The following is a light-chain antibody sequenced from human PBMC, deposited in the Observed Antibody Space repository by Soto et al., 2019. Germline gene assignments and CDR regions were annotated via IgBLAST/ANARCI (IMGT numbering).Light chain of an antibody. Sequence: QSVLTQPPSVSGAQGQRVTISCTGSSSNIGAGYDVHWYHHLPGTAPKLLIYGNSNRPSGVPDRFSGSKSGTSASLAITGLQAEDEADYYCQSYDSSLSGWVFGGGTKLTVL. J-gene: IGLJ3*02. CDR2: GNS. V-gene: IGLV1-40*01. CDR1: SSNIGAGYD. CDR3: QSYDSSLSGWV.